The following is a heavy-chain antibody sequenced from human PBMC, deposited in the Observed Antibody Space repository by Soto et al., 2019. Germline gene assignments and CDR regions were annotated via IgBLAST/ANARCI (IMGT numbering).Heavy chain of an antibody. CDR2: IYSGGST. Sequence: EVQLVESGGGLVQPGGSLRLSCAASGVTVSSNYMSWVRQAPGKGLGWVSVIYSGGSTYYADSVKGRFTISRDNSKNTLYLQMNSRRAEDTAVYYCARHGYNYGGGYFDYWGQGTLVTVSS. CDR3: ARHGYNYGGGYFDY. V-gene: IGHV3-66*04. D-gene: IGHD5-18*01. J-gene: IGHJ4*02. CDR1: GVTVSSNY.